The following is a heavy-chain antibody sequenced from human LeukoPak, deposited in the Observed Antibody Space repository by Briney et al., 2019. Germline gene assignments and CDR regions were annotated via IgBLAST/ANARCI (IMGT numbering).Heavy chain of an antibody. J-gene: IGHJ4*02. Sequence: PSETLSLTCTVSGGSISSSSYYWGWIRQPPGKGLEWIGSIYYSGSTYYNPSLKSRVTISVDTSKNQFSLKLSSVTAADTAVYYCARPIKMGYFDYWGQGTLVTVSS. CDR1: GGSISSSSYY. CDR3: ARPIKMGYFDY. CDR2: IYYSGST. D-gene: IGHD2-8*01. V-gene: IGHV4-39*01.